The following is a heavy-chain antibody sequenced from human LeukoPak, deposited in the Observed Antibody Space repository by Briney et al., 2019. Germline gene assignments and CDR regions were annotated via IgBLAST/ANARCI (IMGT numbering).Heavy chain of an antibody. Sequence: PSETLSLTCAVYGGSFSGYYWNWIRQPPGKGLEWIGEINHSGSTHYNTSLKSRVTMSVDTSKNHFSMKLSSGTAADTAVYYCARDENMPLPGAYWGQGTLVTVSS. V-gene: IGHV4-34*01. CDR1: GGSFSGYY. J-gene: IGHJ4*02. D-gene: IGHD2/OR15-2a*01. CDR3: ARDENMPLPGAY. CDR2: INHSGST.